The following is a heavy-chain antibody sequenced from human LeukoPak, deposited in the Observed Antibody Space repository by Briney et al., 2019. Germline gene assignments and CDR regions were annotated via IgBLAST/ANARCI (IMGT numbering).Heavy chain of an antibody. CDR1: GYSISSGYL. CDR3: AGRVNYDSSVSWFDP. Sequence: SETLSLTCSVSGYSISSGYLWGWIRQPPGKGLEWIGNIYHNESPYYNPSLKSRVIISVDTSRNQFSLKLTSVTAADTAVYYCAGRVNYDSSVSWFDPWGQGTLVTVSS. V-gene: IGHV4-38-2*02. J-gene: IGHJ5*02. D-gene: IGHD3-22*01. CDR2: IYHNESP.